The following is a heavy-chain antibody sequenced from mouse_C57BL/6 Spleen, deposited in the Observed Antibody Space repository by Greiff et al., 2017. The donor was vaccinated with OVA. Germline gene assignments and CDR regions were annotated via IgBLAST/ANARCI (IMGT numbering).Heavy chain of an antibody. CDR1: GYTFTDYE. V-gene: IGHV1-15*01. D-gene: IGHD2-5*01. Sequence: QVQLKESGAELVRPGASVTLSCKASGYTFTDYEMHWVKQTPVHGLEWIGAIDPETGGTAYNQKFKGKAILTADKSSSTAYMELRSLTSEDSAVYYWTRSSYYSNYDAMDYWGQGTSVTVSS. J-gene: IGHJ4*01. CDR3: TRSSYYSNYDAMDY. CDR2: IDPETGGT.